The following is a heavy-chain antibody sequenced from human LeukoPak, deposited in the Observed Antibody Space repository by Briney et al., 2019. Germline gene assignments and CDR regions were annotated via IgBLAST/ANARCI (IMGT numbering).Heavy chain of an antibody. Sequence: PSETLSLTCTVSGGSISSSSYYWGWIRQPPGKGLEWIGSIYYSGSAYYNPSLKSRVTISVDTSKNQFSLKLSSVTAADTAVYYCARPGRKSAFDIWGQGTMVTVSS. V-gene: IGHV4-39*01. CDR3: ARPGRKSAFDI. CDR2: IYYSGSA. J-gene: IGHJ3*02. CDR1: GGSISSSSYY. D-gene: IGHD2-15*01.